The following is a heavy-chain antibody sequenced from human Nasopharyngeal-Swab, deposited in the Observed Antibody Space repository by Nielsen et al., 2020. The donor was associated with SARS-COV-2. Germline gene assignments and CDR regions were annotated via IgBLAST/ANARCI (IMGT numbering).Heavy chain of an antibody. CDR3: AREVRGSYWPAFDI. D-gene: IGHD1-26*01. V-gene: IGHV4-61*01. CDR2: IYYSGST. J-gene: IGHJ3*02. CDR1: GGSVSSGSYY. Sequence: SETLSLTCTVSGGSVSSGSYYWSWIRQPPGKGLEWIGYIYYSGSTNYNPSLKSRVTISVDTSKNQFSLKLSSVTAADTAVYYCAREVRGSYWPAFDIWGQGTMVTVSS.